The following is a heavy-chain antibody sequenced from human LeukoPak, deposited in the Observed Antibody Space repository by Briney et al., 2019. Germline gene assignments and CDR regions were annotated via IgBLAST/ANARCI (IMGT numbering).Heavy chain of an antibody. V-gene: IGHV3-48*04. CDR1: GFTFSSYW. D-gene: IGHD3-16*01. CDR2: ISSSGSTI. CDR3: ARGLAFTDNDY. J-gene: IGHJ4*02. Sequence: PGGSLRLSCAASGFTFSSYWMSWVRQAPGKGLEWVSYISSSGSTIYYADSVKGRFTISRDNAKNSLYLQMNSLRAEDTAVYYCARGLAFTDNDYWGQGTLVTVSS.